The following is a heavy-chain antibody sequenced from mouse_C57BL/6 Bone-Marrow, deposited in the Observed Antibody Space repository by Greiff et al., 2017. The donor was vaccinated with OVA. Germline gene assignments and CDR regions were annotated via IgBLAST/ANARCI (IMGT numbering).Heavy chain of an antibody. Sequence: QVQLKEPGAELVKPGASVKMSCKASGYTFTSYWITWVKQRPGQGLEWIGDIYPGSGSTNYNEKFKSKATLTVDTSSSTAYMQLSSLTSEDSAVYYCARCYGGYFDVWGTGTTVTVSS. CDR2: IYPGSGST. CDR3: ARCYGGYFDV. J-gene: IGHJ1*03. V-gene: IGHV1-55*01. CDR1: GYTFTSYW. D-gene: IGHD1-1*02.